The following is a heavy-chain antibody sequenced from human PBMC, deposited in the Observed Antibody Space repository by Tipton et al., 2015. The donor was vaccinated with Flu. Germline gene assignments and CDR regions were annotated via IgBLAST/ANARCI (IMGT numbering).Heavy chain of an antibody. CDR3: ASRKAAAGISYLQD. D-gene: IGHD6-13*01. CDR2: IHNSGST. V-gene: IGHV4-30-4*01. J-gene: IGHJ1*01. CDR1: GGSISSGDYY. Sequence: TLSLTCTVSGGSISSGDYYWSWVRQPPGKGLEWIGYIHNSGSTYQNPSFKSRVSMSVDTSKNQFSLKLSSVTPADTAVYYCASRKAAAGISYLQDWGQGTLVTVSS.